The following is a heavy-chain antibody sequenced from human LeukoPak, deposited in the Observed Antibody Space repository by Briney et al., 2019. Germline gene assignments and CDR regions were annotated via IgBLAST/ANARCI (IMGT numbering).Heavy chain of an antibody. CDR1: GFTFSSYA. CDR3: AKDLTFDILTGYSTFDY. CDR2: ISGSGGST. J-gene: IGHJ4*02. V-gene: IGHV3-23*01. Sequence: GGSLRLSCAASGFTFSSYAMSWVRQAPGKGLEWVSAISGSGGSTYYADSVKGRFTISRGNSKNTLYLQMNSLRAEDTAVYYCAKDLTFDILTGYSTFDYWGQGTLVTVSS. D-gene: IGHD3-9*01.